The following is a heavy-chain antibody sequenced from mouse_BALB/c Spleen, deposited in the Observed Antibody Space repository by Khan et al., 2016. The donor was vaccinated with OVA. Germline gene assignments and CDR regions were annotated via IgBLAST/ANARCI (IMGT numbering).Heavy chain of an antibody. CDR1: GYTFTNFG. J-gene: IGHJ4*01. CDR2: INTYTGEP. CDR3: ARTHYFSYTMAY. V-gene: IGHV9-3-1*01. D-gene: IGHD1-1*01. Sequence: QIQLVQSGPELQKPGETVKISCKTSGYTFTNFGMNWVKQAPGKGLEWMGWINTYTGEPSYADDFKGRFAFSLETSASTAYLQSNNLKNEDTATYFCARTHYFSYTMAYWGQGTSVTVSS.